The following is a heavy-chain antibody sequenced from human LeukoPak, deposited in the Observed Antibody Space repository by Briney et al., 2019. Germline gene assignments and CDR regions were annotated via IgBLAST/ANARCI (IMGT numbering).Heavy chain of an antibody. D-gene: IGHD3-10*01. V-gene: IGHV3-53*01. J-gene: IGHJ4*02. CDR2: IYSGGRT. CDR1: GFTVSSNY. Sequence: GGSLRLSCAASGFTVSSNYMSWVRQAPGKGLEWVSVIYSGGRTYYADSVKGRFTISRDSSKNTLYLQMNSLRAKDTAVYYCASLYGSGSYFYWGQGTLVTVSS. CDR3: ASLYGSGSYFY.